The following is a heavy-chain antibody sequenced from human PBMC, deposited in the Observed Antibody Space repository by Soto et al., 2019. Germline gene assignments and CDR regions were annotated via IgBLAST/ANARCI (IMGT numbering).Heavy chain of an antibody. CDR2: IIPIFGTA. Sequence: QVQLVQSGAEVKKPGASVKVSCKASGYTFTSYGISWVRQAPGQGLEWMGGIIPIFGTANYAQKFQGRVTITADESTSTAYMELSSLRSEDTAVYYCATPSPGGNYYDSSGYYYTWGQGTLVTVSS. CDR3: ATPSPGGNYYDSSGYYYT. CDR1: GYTFTSYG. D-gene: IGHD3-22*01. J-gene: IGHJ5*02. V-gene: IGHV1-69*13.